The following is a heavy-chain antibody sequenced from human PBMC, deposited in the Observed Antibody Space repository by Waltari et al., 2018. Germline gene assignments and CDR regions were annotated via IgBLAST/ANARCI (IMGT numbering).Heavy chain of an antibody. D-gene: IGHD6-6*01. J-gene: IGHJ4*02. Sequence: QVQLQESGPGLVKPSETLSLTCTVSGGSISSYYWSWIRQPPGKGLEWIGYIYYSGSTNYNPSLKSRVTISVDTSKNQFSLKLSSVTAADTAVYYCAVRGGRQLGAVDYWGQGTLVTVSS. CDR3: AVRGGRQLGAVDY. CDR2: IYYSGST. V-gene: IGHV4-59*01. CDR1: GGSISSYY.